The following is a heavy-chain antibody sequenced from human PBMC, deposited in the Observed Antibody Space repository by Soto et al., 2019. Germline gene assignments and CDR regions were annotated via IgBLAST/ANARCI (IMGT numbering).Heavy chain of an antibody. Sequence: GGSLRLSCAASGFTFSSYGMHWVRQAPGKGLEWVAVISYDGSNKYYADSVKGRFTISRDNSKNTLYLQMNSLRAEDTAVYYCAKDRGLDYWGQGTLVTVSS. J-gene: IGHJ4*02. V-gene: IGHV3-30*18. CDR3: AKDRGLDY. D-gene: IGHD3-10*01. CDR1: GFTFSSYG. CDR2: ISYDGSNK.